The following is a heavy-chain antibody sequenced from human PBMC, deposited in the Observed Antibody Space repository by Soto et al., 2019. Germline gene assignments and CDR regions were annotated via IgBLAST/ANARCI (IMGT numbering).Heavy chain of an antibody. D-gene: IGHD3-16*01. V-gene: IGHV6-1*01. CDR3: ATGAAGLGGDLYYFDY. CDR2: TYYRSKWYN. CDR1: GDSVSSNSAA. Sequence: SQTLSLTCAISGDSVSSNSAAWNWIRQSPSRGLEWLGRTYYRSKWYNDYAVSVKSRITINPDTSKNQFSLQLNSVTPEDTAVYYCATGAAGLGGDLYYFDYWGQGTLVTVSS. J-gene: IGHJ4*02.